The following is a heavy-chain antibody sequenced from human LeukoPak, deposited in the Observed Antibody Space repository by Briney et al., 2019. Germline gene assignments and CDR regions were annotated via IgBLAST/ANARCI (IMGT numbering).Heavy chain of an antibody. CDR1: GFTFSSYA. J-gene: IGHJ5*02. Sequence: GGSLRLSCAASGFTFSSYAMSWVRQAPGKGLEWVSAISGSGDDPSYADSVKGRFTISRDNSRNTLYLQMNSLRAEDTAVYYCAKQFVDIWGQGTLVTVSS. V-gene: IGHV3-23*01. CDR2: ISGSGDDP. D-gene: IGHD5-24*01. CDR3: AKQFVDI.